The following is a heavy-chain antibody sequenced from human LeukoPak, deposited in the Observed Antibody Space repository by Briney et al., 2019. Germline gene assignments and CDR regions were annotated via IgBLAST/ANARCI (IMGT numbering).Heavy chain of an antibody. D-gene: IGHD6-19*01. J-gene: IGHJ4*02. CDR3: ASPRSSSGWDGDFDY. Sequence: SETLSLTCIVSGGSISGKYWSWIRQPAGKGLEWIGGINTSGNTNYNPSLKSRVTMSADTSKNQFSLELTSVTAADTAVYYCASPRSSSGWDGDFDYWGQGTLVTVSS. CDR1: GGSISGKY. CDR2: INTSGNT. V-gene: IGHV4-4*07.